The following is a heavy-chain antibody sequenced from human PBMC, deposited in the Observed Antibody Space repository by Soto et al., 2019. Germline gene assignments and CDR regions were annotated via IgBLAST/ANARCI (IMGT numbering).Heavy chain of an antibody. J-gene: IGHJ6*03. CDR1: GGSISSYY. Sequence: LSLTCTVSGGSISSYYWSWIRQPPGKGLEWIGYIYYSGSTNYNPSLKSRVTISVDTSKNQFSLKLSSVTAADTAVYYCARLSWDDYGDYGDYYYMDVWGKGTTVTVSS. CDR3: ARLSWDDYGDYGDYYYMDV. D-gene: IGHD4-17*01. V-gene: IGHV4-59*08. CDR2: IYYSGST.